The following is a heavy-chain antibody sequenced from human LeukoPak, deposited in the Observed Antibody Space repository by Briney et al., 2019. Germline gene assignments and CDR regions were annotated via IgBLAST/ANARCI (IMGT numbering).Heavy chain of an antibody. Sequence: AGGSLRLSCAASGFTFSSYAMHWVRQAPGKGLEWVAVISYDGSNKYYADSVKGRFTISRDNSKNTLYLQMNSLRAEDTAVYYCARVMMVGYFDWLPPDYWGQGTLVTVSS. CDR1: GFTFSSYA. CDR2: ISYDGSNK. V-gene: IGHV3-30-3*01. CDR3: ARVMMVGYFDWLPPDY. J-gene: IGHJ4*02. D-gene: IGHD3-9*01.